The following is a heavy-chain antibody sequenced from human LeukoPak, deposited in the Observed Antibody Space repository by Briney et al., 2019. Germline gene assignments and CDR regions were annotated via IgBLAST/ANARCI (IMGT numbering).Heavy chain of an antibody. V-gene: IGHV4-59*01. D-gene: IGHD1-26*01. Sequence: SETLSLTCTVSGVSISRYYWSWIRQPPGKGLEWIGYIYYSGSTIYNPSLKSRVTISLDTSKNQFSLKLSSVTAADTAVYYCASGSYSFYYFDYWGQGTLVTVSS. CDR1: GVSISRYY. J-gene: IGHJ4*02. CDR2: IYYSGST. CDR3: ASGSYSFYYFDY.